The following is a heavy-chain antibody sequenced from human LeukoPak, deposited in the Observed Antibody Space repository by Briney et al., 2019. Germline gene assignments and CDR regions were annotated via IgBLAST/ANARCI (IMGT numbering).Heavy chain of an antibody. CDR3: AKSQRGDFDY. CDR2: IRYDGSNK. V-gene: IGHV3-30*02. CDR1: GFTFSSYG. Sequence: PGGSVRLSCAASGFTFSSYGMHWVRQAPGKGLEWVAFIRYDGSNKYYADSVQGRFTISRDNSKNTLYLQMNSLRAEDTAVYYCAKSQRGDFDYWGQGTLVTVSS. D-gene: IGHD3-16*01. J-gene: IGHJ4*02.